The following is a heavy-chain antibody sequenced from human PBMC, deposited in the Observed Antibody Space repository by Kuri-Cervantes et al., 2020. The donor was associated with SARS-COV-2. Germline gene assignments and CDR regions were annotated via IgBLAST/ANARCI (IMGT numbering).Heavy chain of an antibody. J-gene: IGHJ3*02. V-gene: IGHV1-8*03. CDR2: MNPNSGNT. CDR3: ATRVGDRLITIFGVGPLGAFDI. Sequence: ASVKVSCKASGYTFTSYDINWVRQATGQGLEWMGWMNPNSGNTGYAQKFQGRVTITADESTSTAYMELSSLRSEDTAVYYCATRVGDRLITIFGVGPLGAFDIWGQGTMVTVSS. CDR1: GYTFTSYD. D-gene: IGHD3-3*01.